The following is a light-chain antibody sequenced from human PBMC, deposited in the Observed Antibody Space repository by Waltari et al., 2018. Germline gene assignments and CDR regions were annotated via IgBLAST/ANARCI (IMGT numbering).Light chain of an antibody. CDR1: SSDVGGYNY. CDR3: SSYTSSSTRV. J-gene: IGLJ2*01. Sequence: QSALTQPASVSGSPGQSITISCTGTSSDVGGYNYVSWYQQHPGKAPKLMMYEVSNRTAGVSNRFSGSKSGNTASLTIAGRQAEDEADYYCSSYTSSSTRVFGGGTKLTVL. V-gene: IGLV2-14*01. CDR2: EVS.